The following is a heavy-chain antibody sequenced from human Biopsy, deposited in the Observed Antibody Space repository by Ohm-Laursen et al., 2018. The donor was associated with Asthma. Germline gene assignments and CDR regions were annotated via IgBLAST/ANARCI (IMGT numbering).Heavy chain of an antibody. J-gene: IGHJ4*02. CDR1: RFTYE. Sequence: SLRLSCAASRFTYEMHWVRQAPGKGLEWVAVISYDGSSIYYADSVKGRFTISRDNSKNTLSLQMNSLTAEDTAVYYCAREGVAGTHIEDWGRGALVTVSS. V-gene: IGHV3-30-3*01. CDR3: AREGVAGTHIED. CDR2: ISYDGSSI. D-gene: IGHD6-19*01.